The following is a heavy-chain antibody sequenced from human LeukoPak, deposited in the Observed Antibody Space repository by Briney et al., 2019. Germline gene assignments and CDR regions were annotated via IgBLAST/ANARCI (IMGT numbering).Heavy chain of an antibody. CDR2: ISSSSIYI. V-gene: IGHV3-21*01. CDR3: ARDPSGSYYRFDY. CDR1: GFTFSSYT. J-gene: IGHJ4*02. D-gene: IGHD1-26*01. Sequence: GGSLRLSCAASGFTFSSYTMNWVRQAPGKGLEWVSSISSSSIYIYYADSVKGRFTISRDNAKNSLYLQMNSLGAEDTAVYYCARDPSGSYYRFDYWGQGTLVTVSS.